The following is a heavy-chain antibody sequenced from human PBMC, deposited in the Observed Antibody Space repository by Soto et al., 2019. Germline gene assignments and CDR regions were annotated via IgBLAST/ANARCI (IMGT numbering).Heavy chain of an antibody. Sequence: AASVKVSCKASGWTFSSFGISWVRQAPGQGLEWMGGIIPVFGRPNYAQRFRGRLTITADESTNTSYMELIDLTSEDTAVYYCAREASGYDFWGQGTQVTVSS. CDR1: GWTFSSFG. V-gene: IGHV1-69*13. J-gene: IGHJ1*01. D-gene: IGHD5-12*01. CDR3: AREASGYDF. CDR2: IIPVFGRP.